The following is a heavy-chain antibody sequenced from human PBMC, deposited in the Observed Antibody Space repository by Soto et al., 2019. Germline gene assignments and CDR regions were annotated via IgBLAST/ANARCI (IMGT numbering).Heavy chain of an antibody. Sequence: GGSLRLSCAASGFTFSSYAMSWVRQAPGKGLEWVSRINKDGSYKNYADFVGGRFTISRDDAKSELYLQMNRLRAEDAAVYYCARGGLEPFDYWGQGVLVTVSS. D-gene: IGHD1-1*01. V-gene: IGHV3-74*01. J-gene: IGHJ4*02. CDR3: ARGGLEPFDY. CDR1: GFTFSSYA. CDR2: INKDGSYK.